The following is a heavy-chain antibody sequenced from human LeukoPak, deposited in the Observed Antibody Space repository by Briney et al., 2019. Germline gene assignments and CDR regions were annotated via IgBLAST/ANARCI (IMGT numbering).Heavy chain of an antibody. CDR2: IYYSGST. V-gene: IGHV4-39*01. Sequence: SETLSLTCTVSGGSISSSSYYWGWIRQPPGTGLEWIGSIYYSGSTYYNPSLKSRVTISVDTSKNQFSLKLSSVTAADTAVYYCASPAGYSSSWYPPFDYWGQGTLVTVSS. CDR1: GGSISSSSYY. CDR3: ASPAGYSSSWYPPFDY. J-gene: IGHJ4*02. D-gene: IGHD6-13*01.